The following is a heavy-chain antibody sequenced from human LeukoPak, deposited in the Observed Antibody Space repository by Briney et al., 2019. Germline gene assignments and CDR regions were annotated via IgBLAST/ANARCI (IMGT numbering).Heavy chain of an antibody. CDR1: GFTFSSYA. J-gene: IGHJ4*02. CDR3: ATPRSSGWYEFNY. D-gene: IGHD6-19*01. V-gene: IGHV3-30-3*01. CDR2: ISYDGSNK. Sequence: AGGSLRLSCAASGFTFSSYAMHWVRQAPGKGLEWVAVISYDGSNKYYADSVKGRFTISRDNSKNTLYLQMNSLRAEDTAVYYCATPRSSGWYEFNYWGQGTLVTVS.